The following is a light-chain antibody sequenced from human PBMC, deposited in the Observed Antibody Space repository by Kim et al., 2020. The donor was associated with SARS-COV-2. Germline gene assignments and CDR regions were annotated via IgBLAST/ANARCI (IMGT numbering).Light chain of an antibody. CDR2: DVS. J-gene: IGLJ1*01. CDR3: SSFVSGNTYV. CDR1: NSDVGGYNH. Sequence: QSVLTQPASVYGSLGQSITISCTGTNSDVGGYNHVSWYQHHPGKAPKLILFDVSRRPSGVSDRFSGSKSGNAASLTISGLQAEDEADDHCSSFVSGNTYVFGTGTKVTVL. V-gene: IGLV2-14*03.